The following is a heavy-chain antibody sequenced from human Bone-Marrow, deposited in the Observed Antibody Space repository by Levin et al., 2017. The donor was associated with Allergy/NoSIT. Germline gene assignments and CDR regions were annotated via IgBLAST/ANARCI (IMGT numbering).Heavy chain of an antibody. CDR2: ISWNSGSI. Sequence: GGSLRLSCAASGFTFDDYAMHWVRQAPGKGLEWVSGISWNSGSIGYADSVKGRFTISRDNAKNSLYLQMNSLRAEDTALYYCAKEILLINYYDSSGYSVLRYFDLWGRGTLVTVSS. V-gene: IGHV3-9*01. CDR3: AKEILLINYYDSSGYSVLRYFDL. CDR1: GFTFDDYA. J-gene: IGHJ2*01. D-gene: IGHD3-22*01.